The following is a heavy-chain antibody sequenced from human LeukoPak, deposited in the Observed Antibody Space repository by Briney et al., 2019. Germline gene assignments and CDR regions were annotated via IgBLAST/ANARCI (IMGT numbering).Heavy chain of an antibody. D-gene: IGHD3-22*01. J-gene: IGHJ4*02. Sequence: SVKVSCKASGGTLSNYAISWVRQAPGQGLEWMGRFMLIFGTANHAQKFQGRVTITTDESTTTAYMELSSLKSEDTAVYYCARGESYTSSGYYYWGQGTLVTVSS. CDR2: FMLIFGTA. CDR1: GGTLSNYA. V-gene: IGHV1-69*05. CDR3: ARGESYTSSGYYY.